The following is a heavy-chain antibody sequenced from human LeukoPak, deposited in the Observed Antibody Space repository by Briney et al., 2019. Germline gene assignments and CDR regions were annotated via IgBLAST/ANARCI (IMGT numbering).Heavy chain of an antibody. CDR1: GVSITSGDYY. V-gene: IGHV4-30-4*01. Sequence: SQTLSLTCTVSGVSITSGDYYWRWIRQPPGKGLEWIVFTYYSGGTYYNPSLKSRVTISADTSKNQFSLKLSAVTAADTAVYYCAGAGDFDSWGQGTLVTVSS. CDR3: AGAGDFDS. CDR2: TYYSGGT. J-gene: IGHJ4*02.